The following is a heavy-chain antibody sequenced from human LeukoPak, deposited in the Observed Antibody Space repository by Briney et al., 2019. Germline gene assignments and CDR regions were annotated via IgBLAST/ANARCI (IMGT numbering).Heavy chain of an antibody. Sequence: GALRLSFAASGFPFSSYSMNWVRQAPGKGLEWVSHINSGSGSIYYSDSVKGRFTISRDNAKNSLYLQMNSLRAGDTTVYYCARWGSGATRAFDIWGQGTMVTVSS. J-gene: IGHJ3*02. D-gene: IGHD1-26*01. CDR3: ARWGSGATRAFDI. V-gene: IGHV3-48*01. CDR2: INSGSGSI. CDR1: GFPFSSYS.